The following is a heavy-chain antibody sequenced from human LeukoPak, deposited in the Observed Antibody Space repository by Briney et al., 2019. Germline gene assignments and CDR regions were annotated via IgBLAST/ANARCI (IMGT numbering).Heavy chain of an antibody. CDR1: GFTFSDSY. CDR2: ISGSGQII. CDR3: ARTRGPLLPEH. Sequence: WGSLRLSCAASGFTFSDSYMIWIRQSPGKGLEWVSHISGSGQIIYYADSMKGRFTISRDNAKNSLYLQMNSLRAEDTAVYYCARTRGPLLPEHWGQGTLVTVSS. V-gene: IGHV3-11*04. J-gene: IGHJ1*01. D-gene: IGHD3-22*01.